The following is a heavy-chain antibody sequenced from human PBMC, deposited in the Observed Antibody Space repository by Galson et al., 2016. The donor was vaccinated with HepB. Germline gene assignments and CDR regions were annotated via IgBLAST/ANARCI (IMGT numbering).Heavy chain of an antibody. CDR3: AKRSMSAVAGSFDF. CDR2: ITGSGGSA. Sequence: SLRLSCAASGFTFSSHAMSWVRQAPGKELEWVSAITGSGGSAYYADSVKGRFTFSRDNSKNTLYLQMNSLRAEDTAVYYCAKRSMSAVAGSFDFWGQGTLVTVSS. V-gene: IGHV3-23*01. J-gene: IGHJ4*02. CDR1: GFTFSSHA. D-gene: IGHD6-19*01.